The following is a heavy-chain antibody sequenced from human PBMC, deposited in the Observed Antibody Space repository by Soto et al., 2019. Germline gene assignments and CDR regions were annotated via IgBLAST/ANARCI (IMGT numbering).Heavy chain of an antibody. J-gene: IGHJ5*02. D-gene: IGHD5-18*01. CDR3: LKSDTALSYGLDP. V-gene: IGHV3-23*01. Sequence: PGGSLRLSCAASGFTFSDYYMSWIRQAPGKGLEWVSYISSSGDSTYYADSVKGRFTVSRDNSMNTLYMQMNSLRAEDTAVYYCLKSDTALSYGLDPWGQGTLVTVSS. CDR1: GFTFSDYY. CDR2: ISSSGDST.